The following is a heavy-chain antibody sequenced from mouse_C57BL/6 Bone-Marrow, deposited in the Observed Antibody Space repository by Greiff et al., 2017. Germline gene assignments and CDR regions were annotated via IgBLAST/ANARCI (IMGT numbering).Heavy chain of an antibody. D-gene: IGHD2-5*01. CDR2: IYPGSGNT. CDR1: GYTFTDYY. Sequence: VQLQQSGAELVRPGASVKLSCKASGYTFTDYYINWVKQRPGQGLEWIARIYPGSGNTYYNEKFKGKATLTAEKSSSTAYMQLSSLTSEDSAVYFCARSGSNSFAYWGQGTLVTVSA. J-gene: IGHJ3*01. CDR3: ARSGSNSFAY. V-gene: IGHV1-76*01.